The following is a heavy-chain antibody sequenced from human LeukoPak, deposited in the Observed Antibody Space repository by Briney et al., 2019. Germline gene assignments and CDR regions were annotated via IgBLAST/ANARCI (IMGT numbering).Heavy chain of an antibody. CDR3: ARLLLTVDTTMVDY. J-gene: IGHJ4*02. V-gene: IGHV3-23*01. D-gene: IGHD5-18*01. CDR1: GFTFSSYA. CDR2: ISDSGGST. Sequence: PGGSLRLSCAASGFTFSSYAMSWVRQAPGKGLEWVSAISDSGGSTYYADSVKGRFTISRDNSKNTLYLQMNNLRAEDTAVYYCARLLLTVDTTMVDYWGQGTLVIVSS.